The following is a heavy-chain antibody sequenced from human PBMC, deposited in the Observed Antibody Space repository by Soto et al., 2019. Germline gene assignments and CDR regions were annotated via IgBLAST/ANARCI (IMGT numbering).Heavy chain of an antibody. CDR2: IIPILGIA. Sequence: GASVKVSCKASGYTFTSYYMHWVRQAPGQGLEWMGRIIPILGIANYAQKFQGRVTITADKSTSTAYMELSSLRAEDTAVYYCAKDRKRMDVWGQGTTVTVSS. V-gene: IGHV1-69*04. CDR1: GYTFTSYY. CDR3: AKDRKRMDV. J-gene: IGHJ6*02.